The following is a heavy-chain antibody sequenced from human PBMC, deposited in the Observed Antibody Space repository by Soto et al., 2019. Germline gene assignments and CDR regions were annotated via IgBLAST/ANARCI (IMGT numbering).Heavy chain of an antibody. J-gene: IGHJ3*01. CDR2: IWSDGNRK. D-gene: IGHD2-15*01. CDR3: VRGGKTAGGFDV. V-gene: IGHV3-33*01. CDR1: GFTLSDYG. Sequence: QVQLVESGGGAVQPGRSLRLSCAASGFTLSDYGMHWVRQAPDKGLEWVAVIWSDGNRKYYADSVKGRFTISSDNPDNTLFLEINSLTADDTAVYYCVRGGKTAGGFDVWGQGTMVTVSS.